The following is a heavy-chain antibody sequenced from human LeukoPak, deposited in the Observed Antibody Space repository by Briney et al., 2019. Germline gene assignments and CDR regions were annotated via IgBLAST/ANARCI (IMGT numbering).Heavy chain of an antibody. Sequence: ASVKVSCKASGYTFTTYGISWVRQAPGQGLEYMGWISTKNGNTNYAQKFQGRVTMTRDTSISTAYMELSRLRSDDTAVYYCAREDLPKLDYWGQGTLVTVSS. CDR2: ISTKNGNT. CDR1: GYTFTTYG. CDR3: AREDLPKLDY. J-gene: IGHJ4*02. V-gene: IGHV1-18*01.